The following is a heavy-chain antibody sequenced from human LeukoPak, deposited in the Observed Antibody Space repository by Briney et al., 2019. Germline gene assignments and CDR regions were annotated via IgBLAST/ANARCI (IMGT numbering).Heavy chain of an antibody. V-gene: IGHV5-51*01. J-gene: IGHJ3*02. CDR2: IYPGDSDT. CDR1: GYSFTSDW. Sequence: GESLKISCKGSGYSFTSDWIGWVRQMPGKGVEWMGIIYPGDSDTRYSPSFQGQVTISADKSISTAYLQWSSLKASDTAMYYCASTYCSSTSCYRHDAFDIWGQGTMVTVSS. D-gene: IGHD2-2*01. CDR3: ASTYCSSTSCYRHDAFDI.